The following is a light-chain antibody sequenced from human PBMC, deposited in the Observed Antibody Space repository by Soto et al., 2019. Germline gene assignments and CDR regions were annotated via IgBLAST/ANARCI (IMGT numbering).Light chain of an antibody. Sequence: QSVLTQPRSVSGSPGQSVTISCTGTSNDVGRFDYVSWYQQHPGKAPKVIIYDVNERPSGVPNRFSGSKSGNTASLTISGLQADDEADYYCCSYAGSSTPYVSGTGTTVTVL. CDR1: SNDVGRFDY. CDR2: DVN. V-gene: IGLV2-11*01. CDR3: CSYAGSSTPYV. J-gene: IGLJ1*01.